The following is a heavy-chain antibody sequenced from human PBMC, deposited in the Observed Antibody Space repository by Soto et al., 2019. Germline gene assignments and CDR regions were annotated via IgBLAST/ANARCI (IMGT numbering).Heavy chain of an antibody. D-gene: IGHD3-3*01. CDR3: ARLPTIFGVVRNYYYYYMDV. Sequence: GGSLRLSCAASGFTVSSNYMSWVRQAPGKGLEWVSVIYSGGSTYYADSVKGRFTISRDNSKNTLYLQMNSLRAEDTAVYYCARLPTIFGVVRNYYYYYMDVWGKGTTVTVSS. V-gene: IGHV3-66*01. J-gene: IGHJ6*03. CDR2: IYSGGST. CDR1: GFTVSSNY.